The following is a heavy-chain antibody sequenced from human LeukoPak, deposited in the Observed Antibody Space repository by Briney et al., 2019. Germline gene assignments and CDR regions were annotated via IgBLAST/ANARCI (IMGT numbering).Heavy chain of an antibody. CDR2: ISGSGGST. V-gene: IGHV3-23*01. D-gene: IGHD5-18*01. Sequence: GGSLRLSCATSAFAFRSYAMIWVRQAPGKGLEWVSGISGSGGSTYYSDSAKGRFTISRDNSNNTLYLQMNSLRAEDTAVYYCAKGAASRGYTYVANWGQGTLVTVSS. CDR1: AFAFRSYA. J-gene: IGHJ4*02. CDR3: AKGAASRGYTYVAN.